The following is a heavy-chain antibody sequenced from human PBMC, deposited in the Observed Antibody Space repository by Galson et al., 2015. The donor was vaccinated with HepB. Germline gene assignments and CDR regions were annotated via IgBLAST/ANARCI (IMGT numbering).Heavy chain of an antibody. V-gene: IGHV3-7*01. CDR2: IKQDGSEE. CDR1: GFTFSSSW. D-gene: IGHD6-19*01. J-gene: IGHJ6*02. Sequence: SLGLSCAASGFTFSSSWMSWVRQAPGEGLEVVADIKQDGSEEYYVDSVKGRFTISRDNAKNSLYLQMNSLRAEETAVYYCAREERSGWYGRDYGMDVWGQGTTVTVSS. CDR3: AREERSGWYGRDYGMDV.